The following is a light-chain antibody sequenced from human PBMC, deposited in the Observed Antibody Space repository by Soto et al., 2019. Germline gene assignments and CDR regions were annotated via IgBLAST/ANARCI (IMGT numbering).Light chain of an antibody. V-gene: IGLV2-18*01. CDR1: GSDVGSYDR. J-gene: IGLJ2*01. CDR2: EVS. Sequence: QSALTQPPSVSGSPGQSVTISCTGTGSDVGSYDRVSWFQQTPGSAPKVIIYEVSHRPSGVPDRFSGSRSGNTASLTISGLQAEDEADYYCSLHAGSSTHVVLGGGTKLTVL. CDR3: SLHAGSSTHVV.